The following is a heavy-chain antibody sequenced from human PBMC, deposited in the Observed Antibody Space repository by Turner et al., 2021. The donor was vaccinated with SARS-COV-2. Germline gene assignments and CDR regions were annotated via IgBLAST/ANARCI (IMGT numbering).Heavy chain of an antibody. CDR1: GFTFSTYT. CDR3: AKGPYYYYGSGSYYSLPLDY. Sequence: QVQLVASGGGVVQPGRSLRLSCAASGFTFSTYTMHWGRQAQGKGLEWVAVISYEGSNKYYADSGKGRFTISRDNSKTTLYLQMSSLRAEDTAVYYCAKGPYYYYGSGSYYSLPLDYWGQGTLVTVSS. CDR2: ISYEGSNK. D-gene: IGHD3-10*01. J-gene: IGHJ4*02. V-gene: IGHV3-30*04.